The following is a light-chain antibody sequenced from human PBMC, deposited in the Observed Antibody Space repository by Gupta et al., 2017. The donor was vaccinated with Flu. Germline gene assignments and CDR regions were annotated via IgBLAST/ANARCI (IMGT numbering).Light chain of an antibody. J-gene: IGKJ1*01. V-gene: IGKV4-1*01. CDR3: QQYCSTQVT. CDR1: QTLFYGSNNQYD. CDR2: WAS. Sequence: TCESSQTLFYGSNNQYDLSCYQRKPGQPRKLIICWASTRQSGVPDRFNGSWCGTYFTLTISGVQAEDVVVYYCQQYCSTQVTFGHGTKVEIK.